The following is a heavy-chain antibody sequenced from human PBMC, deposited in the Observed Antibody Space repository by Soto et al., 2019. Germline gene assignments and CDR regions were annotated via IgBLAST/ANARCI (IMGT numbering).Heavy chain of an antibody. V-gene: IGHV4-30-4*01. CDR3: ARKAASKNFDSRSYYPHFDP. Sequence: SQTLSLPXTVYGDDMDTDYYWSWIRQHQGKGLECIGHIYYTGGTFDNPSLKSRLTMLIDTFKNQFSLKLSSVTAADTAVYYCARKAASKNFDSRSYYPHFDPWGQGTQVTVS. J-gene: IGHJ5*02. CDR2: IYYTGGT. CDR1: GDDMDTDYY. D-gene: IGHD3-22*01.